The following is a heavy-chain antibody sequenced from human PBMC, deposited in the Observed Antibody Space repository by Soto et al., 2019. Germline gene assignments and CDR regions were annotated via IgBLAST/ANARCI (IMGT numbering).Heavy chain of an antibody. J-gene: IGHJ6*02. CDR2: ISVSDVFI. D-gene: IGHD1-26*01. V-gene: IGHV3-23*01. CDR3: AKYSGDFPVYNGLNV. CDR1: GGKVGAFA. Sequence: GGSLRLSCGASGGKVGAFAVNWVSKAQGKGLEWVAGISVSDVFIYYSDSVRGRFYISRDASENILYLQMNSLRVDDTAVYYCAKYSGDFPVYNGLNVWGQGTTVTVSS.